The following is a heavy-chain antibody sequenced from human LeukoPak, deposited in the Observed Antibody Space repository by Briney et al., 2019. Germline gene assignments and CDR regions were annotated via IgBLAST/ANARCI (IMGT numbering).Heavy chain of an antibody. CDR2: IYYGGST. V-gene: IGHV4-39*07. CDR3: ARVESMDSSGRNGGFDY. J-gene: IGHJ4*02. D-gene: IGHD3-22*01. CDR1: GGSINSSSYY. Sequence: PSETLSLTCAVSGGSINSSSYYWGWIRQPPGKGLEWIGSIYYGGSTYYNPSLKSRVTISVDMSKNQFSLKLSSVTAADTAVYYCARVESMDSSGRNGGFDYWGQGTLVTVSS.